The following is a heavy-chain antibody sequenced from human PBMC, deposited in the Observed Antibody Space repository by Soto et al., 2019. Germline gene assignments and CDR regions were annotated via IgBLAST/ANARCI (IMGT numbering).Heavy chain of an antibody. CDR1: GGSFSGYY. Sequence: SETLSLTCAVYGGSFSGYYWSWIRQPPGKGLEWIGEINHSGSTNYNPPLKSRVTISVDTSKNQFSLKLSSVTAADTAVYYCARGRGLEQLIRGGRGAYYYYYGMDVWGQGTTVTVSS. J-gene: IGHJ6*02. CDR3: ARGRGLEQLIRGGRGAYYYYYGMDV. CDR2: INHSGST. D-gene: IGHD6-13*01. V-gene: IGHV4-34*01.